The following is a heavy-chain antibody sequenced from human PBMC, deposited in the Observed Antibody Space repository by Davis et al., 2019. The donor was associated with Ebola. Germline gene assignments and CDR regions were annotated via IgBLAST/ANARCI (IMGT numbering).Heavy chain of an antibody. CDR2: IYHSGDT. J-gene: IGHJ5*02. V-gene: IGHV4-38-2*02. CDR1: DYSISSGYN. Sequence: PSETLSLTCTVSDYSISSGYNWGWIRQPPGKGLEWIGNIYHSGDTYYNPSLKSRVTISVDTSKNQFSLKLSSVTAADTAVYYCAILDDYGDARGRFDPWGQGTLVTVSS. D-gene: IGHD4-17*01. CDR3: AILDDYGDARGRFDP.